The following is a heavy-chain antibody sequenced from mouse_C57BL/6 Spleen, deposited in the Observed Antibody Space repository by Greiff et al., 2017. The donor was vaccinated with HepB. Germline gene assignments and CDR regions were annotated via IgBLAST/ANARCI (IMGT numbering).Heavy chain of an antibody. CDR2: IDPSDSYT. CDR3: ASPGSSYEEWFAY. J-gene: IGHJ3*01. V-gene: IGHV1-69*01. D-gene: IGHD1-1*01. CDR1: GYTFTSYW. Sequence: QVQLKQPGAELVMPGASVKLSCKASGYTFTSYWMHWVKQRPGQGLEWIGEIDPSDSYTNYNQKFKGKYTLTVDKSSSTAYMQLSSLTSEDSAVYYCASPGSSYEEWFAYWGQGTLVTVSA.